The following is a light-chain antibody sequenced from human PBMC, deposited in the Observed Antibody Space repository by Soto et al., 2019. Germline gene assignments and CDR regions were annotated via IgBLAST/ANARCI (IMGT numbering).Light chain of an antibody. J-gene: IGLJ1*01. CDR1: SSDVGAYNL. Sequence: QSVLTQPASVSRSPGQSITIACTGTSSDVGAYNLVSWYQHHPGKAPKLLISEVSNRPSGVSDRFSGSKSGNTASLAISGLQAEDEADYYCASLTTTSFVFGTGTKVTVL. CDR2: EVS. CDR3: ASLTTTSFV. V-gene: IGLV2-14*01.